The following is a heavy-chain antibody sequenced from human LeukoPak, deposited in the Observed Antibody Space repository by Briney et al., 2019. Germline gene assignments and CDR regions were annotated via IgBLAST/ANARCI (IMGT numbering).Heavy chain of an antibody. CDR2: IYYSGST. V-gene: IGHV4-59*01. CDR3: TRNYDSRGYTTFGY. D-gene: IGHD3-22*01. J-gene: IGHJ4*01. Sequence: PSETLSLTCTVSGGSISTYYWSWIRQPPGKGLEWIGHIYYSGSTNYNPSLKSRVTIAVDTSKNHFSLKLSSVTAADTAVYYCTRNYDSRGYTTFGYWGRGTLVTVSS. CDR1: GGSISTYY.